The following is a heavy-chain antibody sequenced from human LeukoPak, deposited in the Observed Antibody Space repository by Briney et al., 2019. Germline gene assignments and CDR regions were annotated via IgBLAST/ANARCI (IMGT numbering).Heavy chain of an antibody. CDR1: GYSFTSYW. Sequence: GESLKISCKGSGYSFTSYWIGWVRQMPGKGLEWMGIIYPGDSGTRYSPSFQGQVTISADKSISTAYLQWSSLKASDTAMYYCARSRDRGIAARPYDYWGQGTLVTVSS. J-gene: IGHJ4*02. D-gene: IGHD6-6*01. CDR2: IYPGDSGT. V-gene: IGHV5-51*01. CDR3: ARSRDRGIAARPYDY.